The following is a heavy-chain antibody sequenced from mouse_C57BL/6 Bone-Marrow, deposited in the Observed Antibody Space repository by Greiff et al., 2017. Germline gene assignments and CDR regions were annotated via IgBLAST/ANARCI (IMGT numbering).Heavy chain of an antibody. CDR3: ARSGANYYGSSYNWYFDV. CDR1: GYAFRSSW. D-gene: IGHD1-1*01. J-gene: IGHJ1*03. Sequence: QVQLQQSGPELVKPGASVKISCKASGYAFRSSWMNWVKQRPGKGLEWIGRIYPGDGDTNYNGKFKGKATLTADKSSSTAYMQLSSLTSEDSAVYFCARSGANYYGSSYNWYFDVWGTGTTVTVSS. V-gene: IGHV1-82*01. CDR2: IYPGDGDT.